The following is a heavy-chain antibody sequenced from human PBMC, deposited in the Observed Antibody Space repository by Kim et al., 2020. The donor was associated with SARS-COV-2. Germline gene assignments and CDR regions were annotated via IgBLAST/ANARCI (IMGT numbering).Heavy chain of an antibody. D-gene: IGHD2-8*01. CDR3: ARVRSTHEVLYFDY. Sequence: QKFQGRVTITADKSTSTAYMELSSLRSEDTGVYDCARVRSTHEVLYFDYWGQGTLVTVSS. V-gene: IGHV1-69*04. J-gene: IGHJ4*02.